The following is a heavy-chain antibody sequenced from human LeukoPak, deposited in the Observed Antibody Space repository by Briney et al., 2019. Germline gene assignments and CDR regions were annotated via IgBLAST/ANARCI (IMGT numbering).Heavy chain of an antibody. J-gene: IGHJ4*02. CDR1: GFTFSDYY. V-gene: IGHV3-11*04. CDR2: ISTSGSTI. CDR3: ARYPLRFLEWTREIDY. D-gene: IGHD3-3*01. Sequence: GGSLRLSCAASGFTFSDYYMSWIRQAPGKGLEWVSYISTSGSTIYYADSVKGRFTISRDNAKNSLYLQMNSLRAEDTAVYYCARYPLRFLEWTREIDYWGQGTLVTVSS.